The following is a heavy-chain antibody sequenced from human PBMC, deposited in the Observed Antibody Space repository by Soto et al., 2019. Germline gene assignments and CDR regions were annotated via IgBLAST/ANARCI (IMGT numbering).Heavy chain of an antibody. Sequence: SETLSLTCTVSGGSISSGGYYWSWIRQHPGKGLEWIGYIYYSGSTYYNPSLKSRVTISVDTSKNQFSLKLSSVTAADTAVYYCARGTEGHYDILTGYYNRYFDLWGRGTLVTVSS. CDR1: GGSISSGGYY. D-gene: IGHD3-9*01. V-gene: IGHV4-31*03. CDR2: IYYSGST. CDR3: ARGTEGHYDILTGYYNRYFDL. J-gene: IGHJ2*01.